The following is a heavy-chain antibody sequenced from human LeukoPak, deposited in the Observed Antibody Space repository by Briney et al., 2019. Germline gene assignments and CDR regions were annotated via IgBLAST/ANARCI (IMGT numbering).Heavy chain of an antibody. V-gene: IGHV3-48*01. J-gene: IGHJ6*02. D-gene: IGHD6-13*01. CDR1: GFTFSSYS. CDR2: ISSSSSTI. Sequence: GGSLRLSCAASGFTFSSYSMNWVRQAPGKGLEWVSYISSSSSTIYCADSVKGRFTISRDNSKNTLYLQMNSLRAEDTAVYYCAKRDGSSSWYENYYYGMDVWGQGTTVTVSS. CDR3: AKRDGSSSWYENYYYGMDV.